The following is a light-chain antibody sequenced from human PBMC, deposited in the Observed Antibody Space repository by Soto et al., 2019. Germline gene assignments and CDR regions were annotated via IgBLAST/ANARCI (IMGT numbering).Light chain of an antibody. J-gene: IGKJ4*01. CDR3: QQYGSSPLLT. Sequence: EIVLTQSPGTLSLSPGERATISCRASQSVSRSYLAWYQQKPGQAPRLLIYGASSRATGIPDRFSGSGSGTDFTLTISRLEPEDFAVYYCQQYGSSPLLTFGGGTKVEIK. CDR1: QSVSRSY. V-gene: IGKV3-20*01. CDR2: GAS.